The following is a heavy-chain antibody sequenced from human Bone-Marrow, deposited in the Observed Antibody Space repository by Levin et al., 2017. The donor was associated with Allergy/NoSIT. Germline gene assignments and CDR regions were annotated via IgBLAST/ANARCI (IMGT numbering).Heavy chain of an antibody. CDR2: IYYSGST. Sequence: SETLSLTCTVSGGSISSYYWSWIRQPPGKGLEWIGYIYYSGSTNYNPSLKSRLTISVDTSKNQFSLKLSSVTAADTAVYYCARHFPPKVPAASYYYYYMDVWGKGTTVTVSS. CDR1: GGSISSYY. CDR3: ARHFPPKVPAASYYYYYMDV. V-gene: IGHV4-59*08. D-gene: IGHD2-2*01. J-gene: IGHJ6*03.